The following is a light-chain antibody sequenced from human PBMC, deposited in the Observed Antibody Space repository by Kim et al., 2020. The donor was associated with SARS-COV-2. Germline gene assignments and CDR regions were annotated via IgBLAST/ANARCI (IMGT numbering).Light chain of an antibody. V-gene: IGLV1-40*01. Sequence: VTISCTGSTSNIGAGYEVHWYQQLPGTAPKLLSYANNNRPSGVPDRFSGSKSGTSASLAITGLQADDEAYYYCQSYDSRLSASGVFGGGTQLTVL. CDR1: TSNIGAGYE. CDR3: QSYDSRLSASGV. J-gene: IGLJ3*02. CDR2: ANN.